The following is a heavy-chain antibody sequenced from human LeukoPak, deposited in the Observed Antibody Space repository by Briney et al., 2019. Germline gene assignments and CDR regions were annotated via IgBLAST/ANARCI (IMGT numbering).Heavy chain of an antibody. J-gene: IGHJ4*02. CDR3: ARGLHGDYGYFDY. V-gene: IGHV1-69*13. D-gene: IGHD4-17*01. CDR1: GGTFSSYA. Sequence: SVKVSFKASGGTFSSYAISWVRQAPGQGLEWMGGVIPMFATANYAPKFQDRVTITADESTSTAYMELRSLRSEDTAVYHCARGLHGDYGYFDYWGQGTLVTVSS. CDR2: VIPMFATA.